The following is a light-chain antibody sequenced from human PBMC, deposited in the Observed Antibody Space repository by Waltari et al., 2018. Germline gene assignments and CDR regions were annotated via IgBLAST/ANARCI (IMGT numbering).Light chain of an antibody. Sequence: AIQLTQSPSSLSASVGDRVTITCRASQGINSALAWYQQKPGKAPNLLILDASRLERGVPSRFSGSGYGTDFTLTISSLQPEDFATYYCQQFKSFLITFGQGTRLEIK. CDR3: QQFKSFLIT. V-gene: IGKV1-13*02. CDR1: QGINSA. CDR2: DAS. J-gene: IGKJ5*01.